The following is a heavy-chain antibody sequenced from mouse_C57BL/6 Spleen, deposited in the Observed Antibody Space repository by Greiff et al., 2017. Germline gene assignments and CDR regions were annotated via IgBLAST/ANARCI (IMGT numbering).Heavy chain of an antibody. Sequence: DVMLVASGGGLVQPGGSLKLSCAASGFTFSDYGMAWVRQAPRQGPEWVAFISNLAYSIYYADTVTGRFTLSIENAKNTVYLEMSSLRSEDTAMYYCARQRYYGNYEGGAMDYWGQGTSVTVSS. D-gene: IGHD2-1*01. CDR3: ARQRYYGNYEGGAMDY. V-gene: IGHV5-15*01. J-gene: IGHJ4*01. CDR2: ISNLAYSI. CDR1: GFTFSDYG.